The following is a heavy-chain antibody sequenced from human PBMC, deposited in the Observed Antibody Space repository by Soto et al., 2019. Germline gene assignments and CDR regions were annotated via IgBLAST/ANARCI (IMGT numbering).Heavy chain of an antibody. V-gene: IGHV1-69*01. CDR2: IIPIFGTA. J-gene: IGHJ6*02. D-gene: IGHD2-2*01. Sequence: QVQLVQSGAEVKKPGSSVKVSCKASGGTFSSYAISWVRQAPGQGLEWMGGIIPIFGTANYAQKFQVRVTLTADESSSTAYMELSSLRSEDTAVYYCARPLGYCSSTSCYPYGMDVWGQGTTVTVSS. CDR3: ARPLGYCSSTSCYPYGMDV. CDR1: GGTFSSYA.